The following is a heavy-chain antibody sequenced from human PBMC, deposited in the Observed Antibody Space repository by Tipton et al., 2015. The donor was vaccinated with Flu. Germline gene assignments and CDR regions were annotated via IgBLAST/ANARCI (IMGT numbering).Heavy chain of an antibody. Sequence: TLSLTCTVSGGSISSYYWSWIRQPPGKGPEWIGYIYYSGSTNYNPSLKSRVTISVDTSKNQFSPKLSSVTAADTAVYYCARELNYGMDVWGQGTTVTVSS. V-gene: IGHV4-59*01. CDR2: IYYSGST. J-gene: IGHJ6*02. CDR3: ARELNYGMDV. CDR1: GGSISSYY.